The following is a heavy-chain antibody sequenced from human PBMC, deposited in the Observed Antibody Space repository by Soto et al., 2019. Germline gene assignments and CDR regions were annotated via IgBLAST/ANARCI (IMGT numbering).Heavy chain of an antibody. CDR1: GGSISSGGYY. J-gene: IGHJ4*02. CDR2: IYYSGST. CDR3: ARDRVGKAAGTRYFDY. D-gene: IGHD6-13*01. V-gene: IGHV4-31*03. Sequence: SETLSLTCTVSGGSISSGGYYWSWIRQHPGKGLEWIGYIYYSGSTYYNPSLKSRVTISVDTSKNQFSLKLSSVTAADTAVYYCARDRVGKAAGTRYFDYWGQGTLVTVSS.